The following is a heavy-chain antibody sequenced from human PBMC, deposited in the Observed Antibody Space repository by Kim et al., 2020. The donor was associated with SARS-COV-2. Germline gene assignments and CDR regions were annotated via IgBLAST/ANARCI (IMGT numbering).Heavy chain of an antibody. J-gene: IGHJ4*02. CDR3: AKDPSRVVVVAAGDY. D-gene: IGHD2-15*01. CDR2: ISGSGGST. Sequence: GGSLRLSCAASGFTFSSYAMSWVRQAPGKGLEWVSAISGSGGSTYYADSVKGRFTISRDNSKNTLYLQMNSLRAEDTAVYYCAKDPSRVVVVAAGDYWGQGTLVTVSS. CDR1: GFTFSSYA. V-gene: IGHV3-23*01.